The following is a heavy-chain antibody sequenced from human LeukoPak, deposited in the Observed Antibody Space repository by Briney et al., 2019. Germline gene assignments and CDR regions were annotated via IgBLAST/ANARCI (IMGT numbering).Heavy chain of an antibody. J-gene: IGHJ2*01. CDR3: ARDRTTVTTLEWYFDL. Sequence: SETLSLTCTVSGGSISSYYWSWIRQPPGKGLGWTGYIYYSGSTNYNPSLKSRVTISVDTSKNQFSLKLSSVTAADTAVYYCARDRTTVTTLEWYFDLWGRGTLVTVSS. CDR1: GGSISSYY. D-gene: IGHD4-17*01. V-gene: IGHV4-59*01. CDR2: IYYSGST.